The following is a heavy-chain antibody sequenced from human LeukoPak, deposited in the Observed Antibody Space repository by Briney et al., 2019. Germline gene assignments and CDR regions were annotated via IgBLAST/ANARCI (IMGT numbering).Heavy chain of an antibody. V-gene: IGHV4-61*02. D-gene: IGHD1-1*01. CDR2: IYTSGST. CDR3: ARLGQLEGGLGVDY. Sequence: SQTLSLTCTVSGGSIGSGSYYWSWIRQPAGKGLEWIGRIYTSGSTNYNPSLKSRVTISVDTSKNQFSLKLSSVTAADTAVYYCARLGQLEGGLGVDYWGQGTLVTVSS. CDR1: GGSIGSGSYY. J-gene: IGHJ4*02.